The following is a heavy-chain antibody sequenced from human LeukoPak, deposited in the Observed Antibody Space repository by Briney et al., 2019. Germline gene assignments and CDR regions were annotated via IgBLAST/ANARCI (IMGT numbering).Heavy chain of an antibody. CDR2: ISGSGGST. CDR3: QRETDAFHI. J-gene: IGHJ3*02. V-gene: IGHV3-23*01. Sequence: GGSLRLSCAASGFTVRNNHMSWVRQAPGKGLEWVSVISGSGGSTYYADSVKGRFTISRDNSKNTLYLQMNSLRAEDTAVYYCQRETDAFHIWGQGTMVTVSS. CDR1: GFTVRNNH. D-gene: IGHD1-26*01.